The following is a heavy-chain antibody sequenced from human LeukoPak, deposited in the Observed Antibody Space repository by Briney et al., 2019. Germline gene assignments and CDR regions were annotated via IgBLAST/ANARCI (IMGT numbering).Heavy chain of an antibody. J-gene: IGHJ6*02. D-gene: IGHD2-15*01. V-gene: IGHV5-51*01. CDR3: ARSATVVAATSSYYYYDYGMDV. CDR2: IYPGDSDT. CDR1: GYSFTSYW. Sequence: GESLKISCKGSGYSFTSYWIGWVRQMPGKGLEWMGIIYPGDSDTRYSPSFQGQVTISADKSISTAYLQWRSRKASDTAMYYCARSATVVAATSSYYYYDYGMDVWGQGTTVTVSS.